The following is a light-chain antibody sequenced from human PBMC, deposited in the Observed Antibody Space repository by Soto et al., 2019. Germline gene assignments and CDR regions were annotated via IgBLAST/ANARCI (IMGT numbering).Light chain of an antibody. J-gene: IGKJ2*01. CDR1: QTIDNT. CDR2: DAS. V-gene: IGKV3-15*01. CDR3: QHYNYWLYT. Sequence: EIVMTQSPATLSLSPGERATLSCRASQTIDNTLAWCQRKPGQAPRLLLYDASTRATGVPARFSGSGSGTDFTLPTSSLQSEDFAVYYCQHYNYWLYTFGQGTKVDIK.